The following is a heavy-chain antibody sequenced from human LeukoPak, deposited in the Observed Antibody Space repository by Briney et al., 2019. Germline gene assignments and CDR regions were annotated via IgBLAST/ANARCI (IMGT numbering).Heavy chain of an antibody. Sequence: SETLSLTCTASGGSISSYYWSWIRQPAGKGLEWIGRIYTSGSTNYNPSLKSRVTISVDKSKNQFSLKLSSVTAADTAVYYCAREFEYQLLPPYYYYMDVWGKGTTVSVSS. J-gene: IGHJ6*03. CDR2: IYTSGST. V-gene: IGHV4-4*07. CDR3: AREFEYQLLPPYYYYMDV. D-gene: IGHD2-2*01. CDR1: GGSISSYY.